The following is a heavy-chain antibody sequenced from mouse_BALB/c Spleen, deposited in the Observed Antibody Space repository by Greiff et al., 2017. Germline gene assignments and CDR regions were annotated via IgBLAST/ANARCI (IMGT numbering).Heavy chain of an antibody. J-gene: IGHJ2*01. CDR1: GYTFTSYN. CDR2: IYPGNGDT. V-gene: IGHV1-12*01. Sequence: QVQLQQPGAELVKPGASVKMSCKASGYTFTSYNMHWVKQTPGQGLEWIGAIYPGNGDTSYNQKFKGKATLTADKSSSTAYMQLSSLTSEDSAVYYCARYDYVYFDYWGQGTTLTVSS. CDR3: ARYDYVYFDY. D-gene: IGHD2-4*01.